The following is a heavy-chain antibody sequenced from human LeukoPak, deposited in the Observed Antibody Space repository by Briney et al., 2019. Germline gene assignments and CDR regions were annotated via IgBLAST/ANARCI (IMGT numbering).Heavy chain of an antibody. CDR2: IYYSGST. Sequence: PSETLSLTCTVSGVSISSGGYYWSWIRQHPGKGLEWIGYIYYSGSTYYNPSLKSRVTISVDTSKNQFSLKLSSVTAADTAVYYCARGSGSHIDYFDYWGQGTLVTVSS. CDR1: GVSISSGGYY. CDR3: ARGSGSHIDYFDY. J-gene: IGHJ4*02. V-gene: IGHV4-31*03. D-gene: IGHD3-10*01.